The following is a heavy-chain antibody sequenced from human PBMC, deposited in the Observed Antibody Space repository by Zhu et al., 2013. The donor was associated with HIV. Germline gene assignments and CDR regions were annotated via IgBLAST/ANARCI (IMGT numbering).Heavy chain of an antibody. V-gene: IGHV4-30-4*01. CDR3: ARVHAKYDILTGYYVFDY. CDR2: IYYSGST. J-gene: IGHJ4*02. Sequence: QVQLQESGPGLVKPSQTLSLTCTVSGGSISSGDYYWSWIRQPPGKGLEWIGYIYYSGSTYYNPSLKSRVTISVDTSKNQFSLKLSSVTAADTAVYYCARVHAKYDILTGYYVFDYWGQGTLVTVSS. CDR1: GGSISSGDYY. D-gene: IGHD3-9*01.